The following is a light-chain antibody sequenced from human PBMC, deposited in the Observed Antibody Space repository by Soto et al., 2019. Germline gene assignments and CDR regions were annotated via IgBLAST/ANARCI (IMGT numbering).Light chain of an antibody. CDR2: WAS. V-gene: IGKV4-1*01. CDR3: QQYYSTRT. Sequence: IVMTQSPDSLAVSLGERATINCKSSQSVLYSSNNKNYLAWYQQKPGQPPKLLIYWASTRESGVPDRFSGSGSGTDFAPTISSLPAEDMAVYYCQQYYSTRTFGQGTKVEIK. J-gene: IGKJ1*01. CDR1: QSVLYSSNNKNY.